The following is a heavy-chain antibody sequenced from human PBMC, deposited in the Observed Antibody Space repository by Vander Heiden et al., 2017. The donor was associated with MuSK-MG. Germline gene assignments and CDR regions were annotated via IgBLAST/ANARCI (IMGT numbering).Heavy chain of an antibody. CDR2: ISDSSSYI. CDR3: ARELANAFDM. CDR1: GLSFSTYI. D-gene: IGHD5-12*01. Sequence: EVQLVESVGGLVQPGGSLRLSCAASGLSFSTYIMNWVRQAPGKGLEWLLYISDSSSYIYYADSVKGRFTISRDNAKNSLYLQMNSLRGEDTAVYYCARELANAFDMWGQGTMVTVSS. J-gene: IGHJ3*02. V-gene: IGHV3-48*01.